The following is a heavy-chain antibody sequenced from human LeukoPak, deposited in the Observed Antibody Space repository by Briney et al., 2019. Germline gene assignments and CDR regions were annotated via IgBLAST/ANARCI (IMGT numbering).Heavy chain of an antibody. D-gene: IGHD6-6*01. CDR1: GGSFSGYY. CDR3: ASGPQQLVNWFDP. V-gene: IGHV4-34*01. J-gene: IGHJ5*02. CDR2: INHSGST. Sequence: SETLSLTCAVYGGSFSGYYWSWIRQPPGKGLEWIGEINHSGSTNYNPSLKSRVTISVDTSKNQFSLKLTSVTAADTAVYYCASGPQQLVNWFDPWGQGTLVTVSS.